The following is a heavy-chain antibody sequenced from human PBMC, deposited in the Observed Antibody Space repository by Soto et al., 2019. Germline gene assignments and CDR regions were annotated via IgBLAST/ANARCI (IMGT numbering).Heavy chain of an antibody. J-gene: IGHJ3*01. D-gene: IGHD1-26*01. V-gene: IGHV3-9*01. CDR3: AKDGAWGGSHFNNAFDD. CDR1: GFTFEDYA. Sequence: EVQLVESGGGSVQPGRSLRLSCAASGFTFEDYAVHWVRQGPGKGLEWVSGISWNSGIIEYADSVKGRFTITRNNARNHLYLDMNSLRTEHTAVDDCAKDGAWGGSHFNNAFDDWGQGTMVSVSA. CDR2: ISWNSGII.